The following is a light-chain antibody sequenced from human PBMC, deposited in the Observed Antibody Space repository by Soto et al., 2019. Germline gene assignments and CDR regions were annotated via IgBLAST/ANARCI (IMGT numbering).Light chain of an antibody. CDR2: DVS. CDR3: CPYSNNTDLV. J-gene: IGLJ3*02. CDR1: SSDIGNYYS. Sequence: QSALTQPPSASGSPGQSVTISCTGTSSDIGNYYSGSWYQQLPCKAPKLMIFDVSRRPSGVPHRFSGSKSGNTASLTVSGLQPEDEADSYCCPYSNNTDLVFGGGTNLTVL. V-gene: IGLV2-8*01.